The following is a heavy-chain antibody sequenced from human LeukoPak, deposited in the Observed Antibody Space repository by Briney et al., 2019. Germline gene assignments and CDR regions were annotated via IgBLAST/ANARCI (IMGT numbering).Heavy chain of an antibody. D-gene: IGHD1-26*01. CDR3: AKRIGSYWY. CDR2: IDYSGST. V-gene: IGHV4-59*01. CDR1: GDSISFNY. J-gene: IGHJ4*02. Sequence: SETLPLTCTVSGDSISFNYWNWIRQPPGKGLEWIGHIDYSGSTSYNPSLKSRLTISIDTSKDQFSLYLSSVTAADTGVYYCAKRIGSYWYWGQGTLVTVSS.